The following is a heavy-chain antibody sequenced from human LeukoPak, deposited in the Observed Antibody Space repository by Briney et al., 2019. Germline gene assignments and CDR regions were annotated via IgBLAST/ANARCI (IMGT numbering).Heavy chain of an antibody. CDR1: GYTFTSYG. J-gene: IGHJ4*02. Sequence: ASVKVSCKASGYTFTSYGISWVRQAPGQGLEWMGWISAYNGNTNYAQKLQGRVTMTTDTSTSTAYMELRRLRSDDTDVYYCARVSVGGSYSGYWGQGTLVTVSS. V-gene: IGHV1-18*01. D-gene: IGHD1-26*01. CDR2: ISAYNGNT. CDR3: ARVSVGGSYSGY.